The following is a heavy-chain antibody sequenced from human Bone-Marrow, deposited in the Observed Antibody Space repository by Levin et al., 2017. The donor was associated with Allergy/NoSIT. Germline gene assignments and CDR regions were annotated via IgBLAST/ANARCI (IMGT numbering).Heavy chain of an antibody. CDR3: ARDSQWLVPKNFFDP. CDR1: GYTFSDYC. J-gene: IGHJ5*01. CDR2: INPKTGGT. V-gene: IGHV1-2*02. D-gene: IGHD6-19*01. Sequence: GESLKISCKPSGYTFSDYCVHWVRQAPGEGLEWMGWINPKTGGTKYAEKFQGRITMTRDTSISTVYMDLNRLTFDDTAVYYCARDSQWLVPKNFFDPWGQGTLVTVSS.